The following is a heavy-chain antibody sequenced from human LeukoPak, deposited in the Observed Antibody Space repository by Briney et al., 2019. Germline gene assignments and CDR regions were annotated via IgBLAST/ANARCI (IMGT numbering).Heavy chain of an antibody. CDR3: ASAGDGYNAPPDY. V-gene: IGHV4-59*01. CDR2: IYYSGST. CDR1: GGSISSYY. D-gene: IGHD5-24*01. Sequence: PSETLSLTCTVSGGSISSYYWSWIRQPPGKGLEWIGYIYYSGSTNCNPSLKSRVTISVDTSKNQFSLKLSSVTAADTAVYYCASAGDGYNAPPDYWGQGTLVTVSS. J-gene: IGHJ4*02.